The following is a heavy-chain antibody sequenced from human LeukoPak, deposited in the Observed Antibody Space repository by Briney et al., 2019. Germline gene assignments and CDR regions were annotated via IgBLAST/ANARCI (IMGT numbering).Heavy chain of an antibody. CDR2: ISYDGSNK. D-gene: IGHD3-22*01. V-gene: IGHV3-30*04. CDR3: ARGEHYDSSGYYYAGDAFDI. J-gene: IGHJ3*02. CDR1: GFTFSSYA. Sequence: GGSLRLSCAASGFTFSSYAMHWVRQAPGKGLEWVAVISYDGSNKYYADSVKGRFTISRDNSKNTLYLQMNGLRAEDTAVYYCARGEHYDSSGYYYAGDAFDIWGQGTMVTVSS.